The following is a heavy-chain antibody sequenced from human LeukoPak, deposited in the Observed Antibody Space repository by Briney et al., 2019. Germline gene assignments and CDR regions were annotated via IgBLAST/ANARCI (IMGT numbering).Heavy chain of an antibody. CDR1: GYTFTDYY. CDR2: VDPEDGET. D-gene: IGHD5-18*01. Sequence: EASVKVSCKVSGYTFTDYYMHWVQQAPGKGLGWMGLVDPEDGETIYAEKLQGRVTITADTSTDTAYMELSSLRSEDTAVYYCATARPWGYGDNWFDPWGQGTLVTVSS. J-gene: IGHJ5*02. CDR3: ATARPWGYGDNWFDP. V-gene: IGHV1-69-2*01.